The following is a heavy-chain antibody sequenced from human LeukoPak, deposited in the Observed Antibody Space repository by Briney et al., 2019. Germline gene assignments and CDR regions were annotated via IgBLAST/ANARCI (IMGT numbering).Heavy chain of an antibody. Sequence: GGSLRLSCAASGLTFSSYWMHWVRQGPGKGLVWVSRINSDGSDTTYADSVKGRFTISRDNAKNTVYLQMNSLRAEDTAVYYCARVPSSSWYIDAFDIWGQGTMVTVSS. D-gene: IGHD6-13*01. CDR3: ARVPSSSWYIDAFDI. CDR1: GLTFSSYW. J-gene: IGHJ3*02. V-gene: IGHV3-74*03. CDR2: INSDGSDT.